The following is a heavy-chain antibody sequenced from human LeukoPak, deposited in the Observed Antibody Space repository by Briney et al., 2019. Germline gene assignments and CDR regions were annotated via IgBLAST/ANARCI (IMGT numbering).Heavy chain of an antibody. CDR2: IRYDGSNK. CDR3: ARNKDNYHYYMDV. V-gene: IGHV3-30*02. CDR1: GFTSSGYG. J-gene: IGHJ6*03. Sequence: GGSPRLSCAASGFTSSGYGMHWGRQAPGEGVGCVAFIRYDGSNKYYADSVKGRFTISRDNGKNALYLQMNSLRAEDTAVYYCARNKDNYHYYMDVWGKGTTVTISS. D-gene: IGHD1/OR15-1a*01.